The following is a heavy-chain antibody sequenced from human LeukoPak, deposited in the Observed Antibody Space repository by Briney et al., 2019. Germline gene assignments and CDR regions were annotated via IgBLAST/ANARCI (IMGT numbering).Heavy chain of an antibody. Sequence: ASVRVSCKASGYTFTSYDINWVRQAPGQGLEWMGIINPSGGSTSYAQKFQGRVTMTRDTSTSTVYMELSSLRSEDTAVYYCARGGDRYYGSGSFGPSHNWFDPWGQGTLVTVSS. D-gene: IGHD3-10*01. V-gene: IGHV1-46*01. CDR2: INPSGGST. J-gene: IGHJ5*02. CDR3: ARGGDRYYGSGSFGPSHNWFDP. CDR1: GYTFTSYD.